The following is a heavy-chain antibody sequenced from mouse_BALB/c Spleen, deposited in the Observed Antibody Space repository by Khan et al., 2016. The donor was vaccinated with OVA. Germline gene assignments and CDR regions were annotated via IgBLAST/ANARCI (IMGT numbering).Heavy chain of an antibody. Sequence: EVQLQESGPGLVKPSQSLSLTCSVTGYSITSGYRWNWIRQFPGSKLGWMGYISYDGSNSYNPSLKNRISITRDTSKNQFFLKLNSVTTEDTATYYCARGGAVDPYWYFDVWGAGTTVTASS. V-gene: IGHV3-6*02. CDR3: ARGGAVDPYWYFDV. CDR1: GYSITSGYR. J-gene: IGHJ1*01. CDR2: ISYDGSN. D-gene: IGHD1-1*01.